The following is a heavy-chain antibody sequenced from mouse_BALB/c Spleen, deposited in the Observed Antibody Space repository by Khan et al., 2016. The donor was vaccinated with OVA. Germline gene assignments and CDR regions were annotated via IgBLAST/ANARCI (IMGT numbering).Heavy chain of an antibody. V-gene: IGHV1S41*01. Sequence: DLVMPGPAVTLSCKASGYPFTSYWINWIKQRPGQGLEWIGRIAHGSGSSYYNDLFKGKATLTVDAYSSTDYIQLSSLSSEASAVYHCARSNYYGSGRYAMDYWGQGTSVTVSS. J-gene: IGHJ4*01. D-gene: IGHD1-1*01. CDR1: GYPFTSYW. CDR2: IAHGSGSS. CDR3: ARSNYYGSGRYAMDY.